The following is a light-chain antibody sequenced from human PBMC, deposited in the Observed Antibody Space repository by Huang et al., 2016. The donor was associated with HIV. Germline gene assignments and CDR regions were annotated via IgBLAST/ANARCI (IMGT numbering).Light chain of an antibody. CDR2: GAS. J-gene: IGKJ1*01. CDR1: QCVSSN. Sequence: EIVMTQSPATLSVSPGERATLSCRASQCVSSNLAWYQQKPGQAPRLHIYGASARGTGIAAGLSGSRCGAEFALTISSLQAEEFAVYYCQQNNNWRPWTFGQGTKVEIK. V-gene: IGKV3D-15*01. CDR3: QQNNNWRPWT.